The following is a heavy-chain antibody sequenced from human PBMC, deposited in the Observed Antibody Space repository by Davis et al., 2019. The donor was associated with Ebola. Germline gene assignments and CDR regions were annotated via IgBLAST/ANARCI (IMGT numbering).Heavy chain of an antibody. J-gene: IGHJ6*02. CDR2: ISYDGSNK. CDR1: GFTFSSYA. V-gene: IGHV3-30*04. CDR3: AAHSAYYYGMDV. Sequence: PGGSLRLSCAASGFTFSSYAMHWVRQAPGKGLEWVAVISYDGSNKYYADSVKGRFTISRDNSKNTLYLQMNSLRAEDTAVYYCAAHSAYYYGMDVWGQGTTVTVSS.